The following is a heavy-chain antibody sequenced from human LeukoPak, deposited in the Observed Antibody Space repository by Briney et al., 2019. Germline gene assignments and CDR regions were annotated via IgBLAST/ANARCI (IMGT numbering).Heavy chain of an antibody. CDR2: ISYDGSNK. CDR3: ASYDSSGYYFDY. CDR1: GFTFSSYA. D-gene: IGHD3-22*01. V-gene: IGHV3-30-3*01. J-gene: IGHJ4*02. Sequence: GSLRLSCAAPGFTFSSYAMHWVRQAPGKGLEWVAVISYDGSNKYYADSVKGRFTISRDNSKNTLYLQMNSLRAEDTAVYYCASYDSSGYYFDYWGQGTLVTVSS.